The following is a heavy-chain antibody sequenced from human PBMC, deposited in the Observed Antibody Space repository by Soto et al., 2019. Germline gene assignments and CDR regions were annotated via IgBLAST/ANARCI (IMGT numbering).Heavy chain of an antibody. CDR1: GFTFDDYA. V-gene: IGHV3-9*01. D-gene: IGHD6-19*01. Sequence: QAGGSLRLSCAASGFTFDDYAMHWVRQAPGKGLEWVSGISWNSGSIGYADSVKGRFTISRDNAKNSLYLQMNSLRAEDTALYYCAKDMPHSSGSGNPLEYWGQGTLVTVS. CDR3: AKDMPHSSGSGNPLEY. J-gene: IGHJ4*02. CDR2: ISWNSGSI.